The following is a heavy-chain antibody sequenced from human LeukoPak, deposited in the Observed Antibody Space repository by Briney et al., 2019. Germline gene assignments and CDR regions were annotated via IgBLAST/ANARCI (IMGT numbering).Heavy chain of an antibody. V-gene: IGHV5-51*01. CDR1: GYSFTGYW. D-gene: IGHD1-26*01. J-gene: IGHJ3*02. CDR3: ARFTGLRLVGANIPGSFDI. CDR2: IYPGDSDT. Sequence: GESLKISCKGSGYSFTGYWIGWVRQMPGKGLEWMGIIYPGDSDTRYSPSFQGQVTISADKSISTAYLQWSSLKASDTAMYYCARFTGLRLVGANIPGSFDIWGQGTMVTVSS.